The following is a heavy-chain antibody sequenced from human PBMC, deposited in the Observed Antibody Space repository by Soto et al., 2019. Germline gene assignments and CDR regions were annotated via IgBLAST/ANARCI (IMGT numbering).Heavy chain of an antibody. D-gene: IGHD3-16*02. CDR3: ARDRDYDYVWGSYRYTGGWFDP. V-gene: IGHV3-74*01. CDR2: INSDGSST. Sequence: GGSLRLSCAASGFTFSSYWMHWVRQAPGKGLVWVSRINSDGSSTSYADSVKGRFTISRDNAKNTLYLQMNSLRAEDTAVYYCARDRDYDYVWGSYRYTGGWFDPWAREPWSPSPQ. J-gene: IGHJ5*02. CDR1: GFTFSSYW.